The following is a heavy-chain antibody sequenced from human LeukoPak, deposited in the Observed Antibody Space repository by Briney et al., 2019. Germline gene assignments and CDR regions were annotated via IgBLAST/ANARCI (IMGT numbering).Heavy chain of an antibody. Sequence: GGSLRLSCAASGFTFSSFWMSWVRQAPGKGLEWVAVIWYDGSNKYYADSVKGRFTISRDNSKNTLYLQMNSLRAEDTAVYYCARDGAIYGSGSYYFDYWGQGTLVTVSS. CDR1: GFTFSSFW. CDR3: ARDGAIYGSGSYYFDY. D-gene: IGHD3-10*01. CDR2: IWYDGSNK. V-gene: IGHV3-33*08. J-gene: IGHJ4*02.